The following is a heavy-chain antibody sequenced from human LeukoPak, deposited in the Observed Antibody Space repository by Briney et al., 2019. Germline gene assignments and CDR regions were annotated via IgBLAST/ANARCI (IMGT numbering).Heavy chain of an antibody. Sequence: PGGSLRLSCATSGFSLSRNGMHWVRQAPGQGLEWVAFILSDGSYEYYADSLKGRFTISRDNARSSLYLQMSSLRAEDTAVYYCARRREHGSGSDWLWGQGTLVTVSS. CDR1: GFSLSRNG. V-gene: IGHV3-30*12. CDR3: ARRREHGSGSDWL. CDR2: ILSDGSYE. J-gene: IGHJ4*02. D-gene: IGHD3-10*01.